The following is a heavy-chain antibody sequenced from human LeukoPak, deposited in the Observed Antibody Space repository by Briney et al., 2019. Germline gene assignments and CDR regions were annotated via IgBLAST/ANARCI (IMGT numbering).Heavy chain of an antibody. Sequence: KTSETLSLTCTVSGGSISSYYWSWIRQPPGKGLEWIGYIYHSGSTNYNPSLKSRVTISVDTSKNQFSLKLSSVTAADTAVYYCARAGRDFWSGYYSYYYYGMDVWGQGTTVTVSS. V-gene: IGHV4-59*01. J-gene: IGHJ6*02. D-gene: IGHD3-3*01. CDR2: IYHSGST. CDR1: GGSISSYY. CDR3: ARAGRDFWSGYYSYYYYGMDV.